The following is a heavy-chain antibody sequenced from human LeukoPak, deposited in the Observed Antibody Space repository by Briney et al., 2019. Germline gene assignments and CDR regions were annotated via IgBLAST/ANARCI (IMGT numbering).Heavy chain of an antibody. CDR3: ARGLAYYDILTGYYSGAFDI. Sequence: SETLSLTCTVSGGSISSYYRSWIRQPPGKGLEWIGYIYYSGSTNYNPSLKSRVTISVDTSKNQFSLKLSSVTAADTAVYYCARGLAYYDILTGYYSGAFDIWGQGTMVTVSS. CDR2: IYYSGST. CDR1: GGSISSYY. J-gene: IGHJ3*02. V-gene: IGHV4-59*01. D-gene: IGHD3-9*01.